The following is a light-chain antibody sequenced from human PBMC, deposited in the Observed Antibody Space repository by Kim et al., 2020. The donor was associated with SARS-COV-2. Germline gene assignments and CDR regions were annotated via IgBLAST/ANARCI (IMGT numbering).Light chain of an antibody. CDR1: SLRSYY. CDR3: NSRDSNDNVV. CDR2: GKN. V-gene: IGLV3-19*01. Sequence: VSLGQTVRITCQGDSLRSYYATWYQQKPGQAPILVIYGKNNRPSGIPDRFSGSSSGNTASLTITGTQAGDEADYYCNSRDSNDNVVFGGGTKLTVL. J-gene: IGLJ2*01.